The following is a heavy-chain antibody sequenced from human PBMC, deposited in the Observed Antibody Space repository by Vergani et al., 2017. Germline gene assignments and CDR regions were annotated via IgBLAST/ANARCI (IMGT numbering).Heavy chain of an antibody. CDR1: GGTFSSYA. V-gene: IGHV1-69*01. J-gene: IGHJ4*02. CDR3: ARGQPAQHSSGYHGSFDY. D-gene: IGHD6-19*01. CDR2: IIPIFGTA. Sequence: QVQLVQSGAEVKKPGSSVKVSCKASGGTFSSYAISWVRQAPGQGLEWMGGIIPIFGTANYAQKFQGRVTITADESTITAYMELSSLRSEDTAVYYCARGQPAQHSSGYHGSFDYWGQGTLVTVSS.